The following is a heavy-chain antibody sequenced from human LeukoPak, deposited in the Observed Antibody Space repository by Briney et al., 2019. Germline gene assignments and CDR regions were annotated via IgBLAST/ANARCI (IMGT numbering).Heavy chain of an antibody. CDR1: GFTFSGYS. CDR3: ARDLNGSGDY. Sequence: PGGSLRLSGAASGFTFSGYSMHWVRQAPGRGLELVAAISYDGGNEYYVDSVKGRFTISRDNSKNTLYLQMNSLRPEDTAVYYCARDLNGSGDYWGQGTLVTVSS. J-gene: IGHJ4*02. D-gene: IGHD3-10*01. V-gene: IGHV3-30-3*01. CDR2: ISYDGGNE.